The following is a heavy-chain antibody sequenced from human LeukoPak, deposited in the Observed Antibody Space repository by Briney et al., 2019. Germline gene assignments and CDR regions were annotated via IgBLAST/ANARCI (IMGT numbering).Heavy chain of an antibody. J-gene: IGHJ4*02. Sequence: PGGSLRLSCAVSGVSFSSYAVGWVRQTPGKGLQLVSTITGSGDSTFYADSVNGRFTVSRDNSKNTLYLQMSSLRADDTALYYCAFGPHQQWLLADYWGQGTLLTVSS. CDR3: AFGPHQQWLLADY. CDR1: GVSFSSYA. V-gene: IGHV3-23*01. CDR2: ITGSGDST. D-gene: IGHD6-19*01.